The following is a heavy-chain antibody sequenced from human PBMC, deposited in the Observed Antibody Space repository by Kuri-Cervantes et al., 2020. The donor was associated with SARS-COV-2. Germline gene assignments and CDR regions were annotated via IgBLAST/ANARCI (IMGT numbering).Heavy chain of an antibody. J-gene: IGHJ1*01. CDR3: AKVYGDIVVVPAAKYFQH. Sequence: LSLTCAASGFTFSSYAMSWVRQAPGKGLEWVSAISGSGGSTYYADSVKGRFTISRDNSKNTLYLQMNSLRAEDTAVYYCAKVYGDIVVVPAAKYFQHWGQGTLVTVS. V-gene: IGHV3-23*01. D-gene: IGHD2-2*01. CDR1: GFTFSSYA. CDR2: ISGSGGST.